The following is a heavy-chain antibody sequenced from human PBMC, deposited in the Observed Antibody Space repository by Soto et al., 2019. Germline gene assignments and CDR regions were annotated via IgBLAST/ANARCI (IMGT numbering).Heavy chain of an antibody. CDR1: GGSISSYY. V-gene: IGHV4-59*01. J-gene: IGHJ3*02. Sequence: PSETLSLTCTVSGGSISSYYWSRIRQPPGKGLEWIGYIYYSGSTNYNPSLKSRVTISVDTSKNQFSLKLSSVTAADTAVYYCARDPRDSLNAFDIWGQGTMVTVSS. D-gene: IGHD3-22*01. CDR2: IYYSGST. CDR3: ARDPRDSLNAFDI.